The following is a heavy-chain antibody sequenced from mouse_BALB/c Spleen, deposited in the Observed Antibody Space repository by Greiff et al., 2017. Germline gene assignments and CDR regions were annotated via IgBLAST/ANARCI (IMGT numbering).Heavy chain of an antibody. CDR1: GYSITSDYA. CDR3: ARREKHSYYGSSLYAMDY. D-gene: IGHD1-1*01. CDR2: ISYSGST. Sequence: EVQLQESGPGLVKPSQSLSLTCTVTGYSITSDYAWNWIRQFPGNKLEWMGYISYSGSTSYNPSLKSRISITRDTSKNQFFLQLNSVTTEDTATYYCARREKHSYYGSSLYAMDYWGQGTSVTVSS. J-gene: IGHJ4*01. V-gene: IGHV3-2*02.